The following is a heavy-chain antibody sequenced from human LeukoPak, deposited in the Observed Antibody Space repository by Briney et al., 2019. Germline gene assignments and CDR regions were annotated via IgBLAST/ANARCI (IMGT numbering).Heavy chain of an antibody. CDR1: GFTLSSYR. V-gene: IGHV3-48*02. Sequence: GGSLRLSCAASGFTLSSYRMNWVRQAPGKGLEWVSYISSSGSTIYYADSVKGRFTISRDNAKNSLYLQMNSLRDEDTAVYYCATWYSESTQEHNLWGQGIQVTVSS. D-gene: IGHD2-21*01. CDR2: ISSSGSTI. J-gene: IGHJ4*02. CDR3: ATWYSESTQEHNL.